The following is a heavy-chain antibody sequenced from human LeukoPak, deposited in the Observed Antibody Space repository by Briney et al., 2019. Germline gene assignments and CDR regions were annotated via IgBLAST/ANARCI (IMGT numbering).Heavy chain of an antibody. D-gene: IGHD5-24*01. CDR2: ISAYNGNT. CDR1: GYTFTSYG. CDR3: ASVLQGEMATTSPFDY. V-gene: IGHV1-18*01. J-gene: IGHJ4*02. Sequence: ASVKVSCKASGYTFTSYGISWVRQAPGQGLEWMGWISAYNGNTNYAQKLQGRVTITTDESTSTAYMELSSLRSEDTAVYCCASVLQGEMATTSPFDYWGQGTLVTVSS.